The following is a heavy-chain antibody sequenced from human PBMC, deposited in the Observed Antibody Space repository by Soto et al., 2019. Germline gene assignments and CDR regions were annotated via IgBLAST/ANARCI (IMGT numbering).Heavy chain of an antibody. CDR1: GYTFTSYD. J-gene: IGHJ1*01. V-gene: IGHV1-8*01. CDR3: ATDRFYVDSSGLSFGEYFQH. Sequence: ASVKVSFKASGYTFTSYDINWVRQATGQGLEYLGWMNPNSGNTTYVQKFQGRVTMTWDTSTATAYMELSSLRSEDTAVYYCATDRFYVDSSGLSFGEYFQHWGQGTLVTVSS. D-gene: IGHD3-22*01. CDR2: MNPNSGNT.